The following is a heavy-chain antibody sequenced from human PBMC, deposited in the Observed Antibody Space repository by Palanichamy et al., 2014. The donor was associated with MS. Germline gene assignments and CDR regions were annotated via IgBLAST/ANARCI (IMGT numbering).Heavy chain of an antibody. D-gene: IGHD4-17*01. J-gene: IGHJ6*02. CDR1: GFTFSGSA. V-gene: IGHV3-73*02. Sequence: EVQLVESGGGLVQPGGSLKLSCAASGFTFSGSAMHWVRQGFRERAGVGCRIRSKANSYATAYAASVKGRFTISRDDSKNTAYLQMNSLKTEDTAVYYCTRLAVTTLTLYGMDVWGQGTTVTVSS. CDR3: TRLAVTTLTLYGMDV. CDR2: IRSKANSYAT.